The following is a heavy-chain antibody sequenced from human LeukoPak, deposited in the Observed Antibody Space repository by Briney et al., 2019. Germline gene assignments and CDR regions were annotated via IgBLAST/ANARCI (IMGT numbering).Heavy chain of an antibody. D-gene: IGHD3-10*01. V-gene: IGHV4-34*01. J-gene: IGHJ4*02. CDR2: INHSGST. CDR3: ARDSMGSGSYFSLFDY. CDR1: GGSFSGYY. Sequence: QSSETLSLTCAVYGGSFSGYYWSWIRQPPGKGLEWIGEINHSGSTNYNPSLKSRVTISVDTSKNQFSLKLSSVTAADTAVYYCARDSMGSGSYFSLFDYWGQGTLVTVSS.